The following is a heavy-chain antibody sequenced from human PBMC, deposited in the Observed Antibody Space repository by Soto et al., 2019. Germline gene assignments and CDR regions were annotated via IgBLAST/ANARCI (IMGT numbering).Heavy chain of an antibody. V-gene: IGHV4-30-4*01. CDR2: SYYSGGS. CDR3: ARLSGYDPAGAADK. CDR1: GASVSSAEHY. J-gene: IGHJ4*02. D-gene: IGHD5-12*01. Sequence: QVQLQESGPGLVKASQTLSLTCTLSGASVSSAEHYWSWIRQPPGKGLEWIGYSYYSGGSYYNASLQRRASISVDTSQDQFSLRLTSVTAADTAVYYCARLSGYDPAGAADKWGPGILVSVSS.